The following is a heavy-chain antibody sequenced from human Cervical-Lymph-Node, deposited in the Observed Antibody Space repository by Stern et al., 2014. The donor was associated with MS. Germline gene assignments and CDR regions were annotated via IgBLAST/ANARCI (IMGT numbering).Heavy chain of an antibody. CDR2: ISGSGSNT. D-gene: IGHD4-23*01. CDR3: ARDRVTSVAKFFDY. V-gene: IGHV3-23*04. CDR1: GFPFSSYA. J-gene: IGHJ4*02. Sequence: EVQLVESGGGLVQPGASLRLSCAASGFPFSSYAMSWVRQAPGKGLEWVSAISGSGSNTYYADSVKGRFTTSRDNSKNTLYLQVNSLRVEDTAIYYCARDRVTSVAKFFDYWGQGNLVTVSS.